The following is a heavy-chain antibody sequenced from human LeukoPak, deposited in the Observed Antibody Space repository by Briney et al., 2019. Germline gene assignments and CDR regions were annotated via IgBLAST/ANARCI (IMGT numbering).Heavy chain of an antibody. CDR2: IYYSGST. CDR3: ARDQSITMVRDPYAFDI. D-gene: IGHD3-10*01. J-gene: IGHJ3*02. Sequence: SETLSLTCTVSGGSISSSSYYWGWIRQPLGKGLEWIGSIYYSGSTYYNPSLKSRVTISVDTSKNQFSLKLSSVTAADTAVYYCARDQSITMVRDPYAFDIWGQGTMVTVSS. CDR1: GGSISSSSYY. V-gene: IGHV4-39*07.